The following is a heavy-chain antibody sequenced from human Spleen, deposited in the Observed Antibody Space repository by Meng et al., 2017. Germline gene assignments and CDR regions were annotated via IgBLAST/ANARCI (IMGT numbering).Heavy chain of an antibody. D-gene: IGHD4-11*01. J-gene: IGHJ4*02. CDR1: GGSFSDYY. CDR3: ARGPTTMAHDFDY. Sequence: PFPPWGAGLLKPSATLALPWVVSGGSFSDYYWSGIRQPPGKGLEWIGEINHSGSTNYNPSLESRATISVDTSQNNLSLKLSSVTAADSAVYYCARGPTTMAHDFDYWGQGTLVTVSS. CDR2: INHSGST. V-gene: IGHV4-34*01.